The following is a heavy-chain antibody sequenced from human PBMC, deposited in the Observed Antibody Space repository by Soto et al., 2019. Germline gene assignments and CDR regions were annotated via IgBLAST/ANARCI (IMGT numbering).Heavy chain of an antibody. CDR1: GYTFTSYG. Sequence: GASVKVSCKASGYTFTSYGISWVRQAPGQGLEWMGWISAYNGNTNYAQKLQGRVTMTTDTSTSTAYMELRSLRSDDTAVYYCARVLVGMEMATMGVSAFDIWGQGTMVTVSS. CDR2: ISAYNGNT. D-gene: IGHD5-12*01. J-gene: IGHJ3*02. V-gene: IGHV1-18*04. CDR3: ARVLVGMEMATMGVSAFDI.